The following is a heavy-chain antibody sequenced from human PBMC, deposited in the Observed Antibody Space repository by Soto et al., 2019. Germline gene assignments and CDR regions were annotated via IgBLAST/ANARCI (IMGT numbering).Heavy chain of an antibody. V-gene: IGHV3-33*01. J-gene: IGHJ2*01. Sequence: QVKLEESGGGVVQPGRSLRLSCAASGFVFTTYGMHWVRQAPGKGLEWVXVIWHDGSATYYADALKGRFTISRDNAKNTLFLQMDSLTVEDTAVYYCVRDPVALRXRVRVGYFNLWGRGTQVTVSS. CDR1: GFVFTTYG. D-gene: IGHD1-26*01. CDR3: VRDPVALRXRVRVGYFNL. CDR2: IWHDGSAT.